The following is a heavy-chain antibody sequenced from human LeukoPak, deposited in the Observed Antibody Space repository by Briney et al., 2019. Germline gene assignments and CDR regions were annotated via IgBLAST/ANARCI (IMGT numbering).Heavy chain of an antibody. CDR3: ARDVDYYDSSGYYTLDY. V-gene: IGHV4-4*07. CDR1: GGSISSYY. J-gene: IGHJ4*02. CDR2: IYTSGST. D-gene: IGHD3-22*01. Sequence: KSSETLSLTCTVSGGSISSYYWSWIRQPAGKGLEWIGRIYTSGSTNYNPSLKSRVTMSVDTSKNQFSLKLSSVTAADTAVYYCARDVDYYDSSGYYTLDYWGQGTLVTVSS.